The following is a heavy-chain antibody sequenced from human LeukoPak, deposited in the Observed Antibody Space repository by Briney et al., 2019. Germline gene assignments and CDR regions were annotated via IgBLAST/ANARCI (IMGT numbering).Heavy chain of an antibody. CDR3: VRGYGSGSSYYFDS. CDR2: ISWNSGSI. Sequence: GGSLRLSCAASGFTFDDYAMHWVRQAPGKGLEWVSGISWNSGSIGYADSVKGRFTISRDNAKNSIYLQMNSLRPDDMALYYCVRGYGSGSSYYFDSWGQGTLVTVSS. J-gene: IGHJ4*02. V-gene: IGHV3-9*03. CDR1: GFTFDDYA. D-gene: IGHD3-10*01.